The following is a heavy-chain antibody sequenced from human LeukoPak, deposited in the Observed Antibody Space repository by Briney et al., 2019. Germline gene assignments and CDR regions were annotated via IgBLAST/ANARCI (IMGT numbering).Heavy chain of an antibody. CDR2: ISGSGGST. CDR3: ATDPSPYYYDSSGYMD. V-gene: IGHV3-23*01. Sequence: GGSLRLSCAASGFTFSSYAMSWVRQAPGKGLEWVSAISGSGGSTYYADSVKGRFTISRDNSKNTLYLQMNSLRAEDTAVYYCATDPSPYYYDSSGYMDWGQGTLVTVSP. D-gene: IGHD3-22*01. J-gene: IGHJ4*02. CDR1: GFTFSSYA.